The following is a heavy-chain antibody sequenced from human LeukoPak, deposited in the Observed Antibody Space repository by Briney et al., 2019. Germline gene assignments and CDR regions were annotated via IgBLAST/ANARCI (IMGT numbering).Heavy chain of an antibody. CDR2: IRYDGNRK. D-gene: IGHD3-10*01. CDR3: AKDRWFAELLESYFDS. J-gene: IGHJ4*02. CDR1: GLVFSNYG. Sequence: GGSLRLSCVASGLVFSNYGMHWVRQAPGKGLEWGTFIRYDGNRKYFADSVKGRFTISRDNSKNTLYLQMNSLRTEDTAMYYCAKDRWFAELLESYFDSWGQGALVTVSS. V-gene: IGHV3-30*02.